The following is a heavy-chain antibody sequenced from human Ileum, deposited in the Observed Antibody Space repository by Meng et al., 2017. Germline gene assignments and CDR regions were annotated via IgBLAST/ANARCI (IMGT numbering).Heavy chain of an antibody. D-gene: IGHD3-10*01. V-gene: IGHV3-30-3*02. CDR1: GFDFSTYA. Sequence: QVQLEESGGGVVQLGRSLRLSCVASGFDFSTYAMHWVRQAPGKGPEWLAVISYDGSIQYYAGSVKGRLTISRDNSKNTVFLEMNRLRVEDMAVYYCAKESPQYYSGSGSYDYWGPGTLVTVSS. CDR3: AKESPQYYSGSGSYDY. CDR2: ISYDGSIQ. J-gene: IGHJ4*02.